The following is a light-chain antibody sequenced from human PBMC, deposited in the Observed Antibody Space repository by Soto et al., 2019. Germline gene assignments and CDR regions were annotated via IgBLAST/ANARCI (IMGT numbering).Light chain of an antibody. CDR2: EVT. CDR1: SGDVGVYNF. J-gene: IGLJ1*01. CDR3: SSYTSSNTPYV. V-gene: IGLV2-14*01. Sequence: QSVLTQPASVSGSPGQSITISCTGSSGDVGVYNFVSWYQHHPGKAPKLILYEVTTRPSGVSSRFSGSKSGNTASLTISGLQADDEANYYCSSYTSSNTPYVFGTGTKLTVL.